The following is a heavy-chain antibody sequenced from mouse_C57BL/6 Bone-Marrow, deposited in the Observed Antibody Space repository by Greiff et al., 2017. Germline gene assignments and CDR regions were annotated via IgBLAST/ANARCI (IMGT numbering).Heavy chain of an antibody. CDR3: ARASQAYYYAMDY. V-gene: IGHV5-17*01. CDR1: GFTFSDYG. CDR2: ISSGSSTS. Sequence: VQLKESGGGLVKPGGSLKLSCAASGFTFSDYGMHWVRQAPEKGLEWVAYISSGSSTSYYADTVKGRFTISRDNAKNTLLLQMTSLRSEDTAMYYCARASQAYYYAMDYWGQGTSVTVSS. D-gene: IGHD3-2*02. J-gene: IGHJ4*01.